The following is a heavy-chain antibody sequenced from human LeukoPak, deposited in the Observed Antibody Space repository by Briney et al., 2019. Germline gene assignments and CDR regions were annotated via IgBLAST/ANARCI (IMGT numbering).Heavy chain of an antibody. Sequence: SETLSLTCTVSGGSISSGSYYWSWIRQPAGKGLEWIGRIYTSGSTNYNPSLKSRVTISVDTSKNQFSLKLSPVTAADTAVYYCASFGDPIAAAGKVDYWGQGTLVTVSS. D-gene: IGHD6-13*01. CDR3: ASFGDPIAAAGKVDY. V-gene: IGHV4-61*02. CDR2: IYTSGST. CDR1: GGSISSGSYY. J-gene: IGHJ4*02.